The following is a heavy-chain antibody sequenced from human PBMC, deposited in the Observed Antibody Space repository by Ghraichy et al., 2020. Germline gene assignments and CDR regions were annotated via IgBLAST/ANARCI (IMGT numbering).Heavy chain of an antibody. CDR2: VSFHGTVQ. V-gene: IGHV3-30*18. D-gene: IGHD4/OR15-4a*01. CDR3: AKEGSTGTNYLYDS. CDR1: GFTFGSFG. J-gene: IGHJ4*02. Sequence: GKSLNISCAASGFTFGSFGMHWVLQAPGKGLDWVAVVSFHGTVQYYADSVKGRFTISRDNSKNMLYLEMNSLITEDTGVYYCAKEGSTGTNYLYDSWGQGTLVTVAS.